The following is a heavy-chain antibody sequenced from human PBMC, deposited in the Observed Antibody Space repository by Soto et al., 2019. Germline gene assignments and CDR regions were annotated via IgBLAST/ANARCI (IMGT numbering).Heavy chain of an antibody. CDR1: GFDFSGSE. Sequence: QTGGSLRLSCTASGFDFSGSEMNWFRQAPGKGLEWVAYITGSGGAMFHADSLKGRFSISRDNSKNSLFLEMNNSTADDAGVYYCAKVAPFILGSPFWGQGTLVTVSS. CDR2: ITGSGGAM. V-gene: IGHV3-48*03. CDR3: AKVAPFILGSPF. D-gene: IGHD2-21*01. J-gene: IGHJ4*02.